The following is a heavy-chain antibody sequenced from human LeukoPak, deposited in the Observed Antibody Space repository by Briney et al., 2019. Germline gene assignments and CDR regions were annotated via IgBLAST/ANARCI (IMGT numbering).Heavy chain of an antibody. CDR1: GFTFSSYG. J-gene: IGHJ4*02. CDR3: AKLHGYYYDSSGYYFDY. V-gene: IGHV3-33*06. CDR2: IWYDGSNK. D-gene: IGHD3-22*01. Sequence: GGSLRLSCAASGFTFSSYGMPWVRQAPGKGLEWVAVIWYDGSNKYYADSVKGRFTISRDNSKNTLYLQMNSLRAEDTAVYYCAKLHGYYYDSSGYYFDYWGQGTLVTVSS.